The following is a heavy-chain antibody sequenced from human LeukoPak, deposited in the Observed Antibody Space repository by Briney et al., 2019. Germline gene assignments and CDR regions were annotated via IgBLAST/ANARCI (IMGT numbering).Heavy chain of an antibody. D-gene: IGHD6-19*01. CDR2: IYSGGST. V-gene: IGHV3-53*01. CDR1: GLTVSSNY. Sequence: GGFLRLSCAAPGLTVSSNYMSWVRQTPGKWLEWFSVIYSGGSTYYADSVKGRFTISRDNSKNTLYLQMNSLRAEDTAVYYCAREGAGFFDYWGQGTLVTVSS. CDR3: AREGAGFFDY. J-gene: IGHJ4*02.